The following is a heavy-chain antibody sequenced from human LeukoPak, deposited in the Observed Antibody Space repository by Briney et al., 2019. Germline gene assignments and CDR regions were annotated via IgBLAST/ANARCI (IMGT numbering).Heavy chain of an antibody. CDR2: ISSSSSYI. CDR1: GFTFSSYS. D-gene: IGHD6-13*01. V-gene: IGHV3-21*04. CDR3: ASRIAAAGLLDY. J-gene: IGHJ4*02. Sequence: PGGSLRLSCAASGFTFSSYSMNWVRQAPGKGLEWVSSISSSSSYIYYADSVKGRFTISRDNSKNTLYLQMNSLRAEDTAVYYCASRIAAAGLLDYWGQGTLVTVSS.